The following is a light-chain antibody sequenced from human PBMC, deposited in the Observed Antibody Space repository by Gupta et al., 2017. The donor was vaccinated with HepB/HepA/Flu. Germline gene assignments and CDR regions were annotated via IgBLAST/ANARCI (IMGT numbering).Light chain of an antibody. CDR2: HVS. CDR3: CSYAGSDTNV. V-gene: IGLV2-11*01. J-gene: IGLJ1*01. Sequence: QSALTQPRSVSGSPGHSVTLPRTGTSSDVGTYDSVSWYQQHPGKAPKLIIYHVSERPSWVPNRFSGAKSGNTASLTISGLQAEDEADYFCCSYAGSDTNVFGTGTKVTVL. CDR1: SSDVGTYDS.